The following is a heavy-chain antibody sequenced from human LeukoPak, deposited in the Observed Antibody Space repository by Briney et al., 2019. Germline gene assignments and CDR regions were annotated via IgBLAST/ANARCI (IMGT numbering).Heavy chain of an antibody. J-gene: IGHJ4*02. CDR2: INQDGSEN. CDR1: GFIFNDYW. CDR3: ARDGLIFGVVIHSFFDY. V-gene: IGHV3-7*01. D-gene: IGHD3-3*01. Sequence: PGGSLRLSCAASGFIFNDYWMSWVRQAPGKGLEWVVNINQDGSENYYVDSMRGRFTSSRDNRKNLVYLEMNSLRAEDTAVYYCARDGLIFGVVIHSFFDYWGQGTLVTVSS.